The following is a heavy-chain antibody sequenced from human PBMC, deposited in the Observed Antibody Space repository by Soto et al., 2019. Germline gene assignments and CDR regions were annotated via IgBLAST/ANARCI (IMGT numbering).Heavy chain of an antibody. V-gene: IGHV1-69*01. CDR2: IIPVVGTT. CDR1: AGAFSSYA. Sequence: QVQLVQSGAEVKKPGSSVKVSCTTSAGAFSSYAISWVRQAPGQGLEWMGGIIPVVGTTNYAQKFQGRVTITADESTSATYMELSSLTSEDTAGYYCARGLQLVDYWGQGTLVTVSS. J-gene: IGHJ4*02. D-gene: IGHD6-6*01. CDR3: ARGLQLVDY.